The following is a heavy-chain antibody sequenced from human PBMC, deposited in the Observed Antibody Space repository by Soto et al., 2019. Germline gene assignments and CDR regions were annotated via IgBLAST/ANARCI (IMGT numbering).Heavy chain of an antibody. J-gene: IGHJ4*02. CDR1: GYSCTSYC. CDR3: ASPPPHSCSSTSCQGDY. Sequence: PGESLKISWKGSGYSCTSYCIGLGRQRSGKGGKGMGIISPSDSDTRNNPSFPGKVTFSADKSITDTSLQWNSLKASDNATSYCASPPPHSCSSTSCQGDYWGQGTLVTVSS. V-gene: IGHV5-51*01. D-gene: IGHD2-2*01. CDR2: ISPSDSDT.